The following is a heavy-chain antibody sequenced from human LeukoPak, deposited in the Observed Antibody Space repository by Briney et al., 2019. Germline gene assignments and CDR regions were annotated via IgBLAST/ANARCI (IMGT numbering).Heavy chain of an antibody. CDR1: GGTSSSYA. CDR2: IIPILGIA. Sequence: ASVKVSCKASGGTSSSYAISWVRQAPGQGLEWMGRIIPILGIANYAQKFQGRVTITADKSTSTAYMELSSLRSEDTAVYYCASTYGSGSYADEWGQGTLVTVSS. D-gene: IGHD3-10*01. J-gene: IGHJ4*02. V-gene: IGHV1-69*04. CDR3: ASTYGSGSYADE.